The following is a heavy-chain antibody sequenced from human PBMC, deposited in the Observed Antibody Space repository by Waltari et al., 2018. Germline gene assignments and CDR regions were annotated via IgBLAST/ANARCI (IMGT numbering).Heavy chain of an antibody. CDR3: ARVLDSSSWGPEAFDI. V-gene: IGHV4-39*07. Sequence: QLQLQESGPGLVKPSETLSLTCTVSGGSISSSSYYWGWIRQPPGKGLEWIGSIYYSGSTYYNPSLKSRVTISVDTSKNQFSLKLSSVTAADTAVYYCARVLDSSSWGPEAFDIWGQGTMVTVSS. D-gene: IGHD6-13*01. J-gene: IGHJ3*02. CDR2: IYYSGST. CDR1: GGSISSSSYY.